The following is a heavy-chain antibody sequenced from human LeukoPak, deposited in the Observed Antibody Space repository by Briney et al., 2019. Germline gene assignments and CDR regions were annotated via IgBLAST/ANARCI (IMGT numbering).Heavy chain of an antibody. Sequence: ASVKVSCKASGYTFAKYAIHWVRQAPGQRLEWMGWINAGNGNTRYSQKFQGGVTITRDTSASTAYMELSSLRSEDTAVYYCARGLIGGIAVAGPDAFDIWGQGTMVTVSS. D-gene: IGHD6-19*01. CDR3: ARGLIGGIAVAGPDAFDI. J-gene: IGHJ3*02. CDR1: GYTFAKYA. CDR2: INAGNGNT. V-gene: IGHV1-3*01.